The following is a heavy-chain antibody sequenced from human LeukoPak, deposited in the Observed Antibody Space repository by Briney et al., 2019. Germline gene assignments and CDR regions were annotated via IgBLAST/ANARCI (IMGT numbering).Heavy chain of an antibody. CDR1: GYTFTGYY. D-gene: IGHD2-15*01. CDR3: ASLGRHCSGGSCYLYFDY. J-gene: IGHJ4*02. V-gene: IGHV1-2*06. CDR2: INPNSGGT. Sequence: ASVKVSCKASGYTFTGYYMHWVRQAPGQGLEWMGRINPNSGGTNYAQKFQGRVTMTRDTSISTAYMELSRLRSDDTAVYYCASLGRHCSGGSCYLYFDYWGQGTLVTVSS.